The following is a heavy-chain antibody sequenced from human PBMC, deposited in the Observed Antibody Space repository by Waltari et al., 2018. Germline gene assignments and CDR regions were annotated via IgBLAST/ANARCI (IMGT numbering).Heavy chain of an antibody. CDR1: GFSFGDYW. D-gene: IGHD2-15*01. J-gene: IGHJ4*02. CDR2: IKQDGSEE. V-gene: IGHV3-7*01. Sequence: EVQLVESGGGLVQPGGSLSLSCAASGFSFGDYWMTWVRQAPGKGLEWVANIKQDGSEEHYVDSVKGRFTSSRDNAKNSLYLQMNSLRAEETALYYCARIIWWRIDYWGQGTLVTVSS. CDR3: ARIIWWRIDY.